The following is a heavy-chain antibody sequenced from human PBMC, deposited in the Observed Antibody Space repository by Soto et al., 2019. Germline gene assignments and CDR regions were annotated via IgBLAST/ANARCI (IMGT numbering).Heavy chain of an antibody. CDR2: ITSKTGQI. D-gene: IGHD3-16*02. V-gene: IGHV3-21*06. Sequence: PWGSLRLSCTGSGFPFSAYNMNWVRQGPGKGPEWISSITSKTGQIYYAESVKGRFTISRDNAKNSLYLEMNRLGAEDTAVYFCARDLFAGQQIVIPWCEHWGQGNLVIVSS. CDR1: GFPFSAYN. J-gene: IGHJ1*01. CDR3: ARDLFAGQQIVIPWCEH.